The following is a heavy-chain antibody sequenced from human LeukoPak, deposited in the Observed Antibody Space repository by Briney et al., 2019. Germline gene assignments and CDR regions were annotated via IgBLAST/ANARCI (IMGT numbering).Heavy chain of an antibody. D-gene: IGHD6-13*01. V-gene: IGHV4-39*01. CDR2: IHYSETT. J-gene: IGHJ5*02. Sequence: SETLSLTCTVSGGSISSSNYYWGWIRQPPGKGLEWIASIHYSETTYYNPSLKSRVTISVDTSKNQFSLQLNSVTPEDTAVYYCARIFWAYSSSWYGPNNWFDPWGQGTLVTVSS. CDR3: ARIFWAYSSSWYGPNNWFDP. CDR1: GGSISSSNYY.